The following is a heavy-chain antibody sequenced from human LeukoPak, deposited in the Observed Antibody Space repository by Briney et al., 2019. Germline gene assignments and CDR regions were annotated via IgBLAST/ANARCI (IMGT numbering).Heavy chain of an antibody. D-gene: IGHD3-22*01. Sequence: SETLSLTCAVYGESFSDSYWTWVRQSPGKGLEWIGEVNHSGGTDYNPSLKSRVTMSVGTSKNQFSLKMSSVTAADTAVYYCARQRRYYYDSRGYSYFFDYWGQGTLVTVSS. V-gene: IGHV4-34*01. CDR3: ARQRRYYYDSRGYSYFFDY. CDR1: GESFSDSY. J-gene: IGHJ4*02. CDR2: VNHSGGT.